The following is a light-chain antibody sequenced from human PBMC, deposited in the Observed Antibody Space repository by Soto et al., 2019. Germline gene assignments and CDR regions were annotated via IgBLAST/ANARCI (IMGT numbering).Light chain of an antibody. Sequence: DIQMTQSPSSLYASVVDRFTITFRASQSISSSLNWYHQKPGKAPKLLIYAASSLQSGVPSRFSASGSVRDFTLTISSLQPEDSATYYCQQYYDFRTFGQGTKVDIK. V-gene: IGKV1-39*01. CDR3: QQYYDFRT. J-gene: IGKJ1*01. CDR1: QSISSS. CDR2: AAS.